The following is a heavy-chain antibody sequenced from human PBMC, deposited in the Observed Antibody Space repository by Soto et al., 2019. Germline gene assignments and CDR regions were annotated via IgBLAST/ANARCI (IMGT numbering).Heavy chain of an antibody. CDR1: GFTFSSYS. CDR3: ARSLSRGILWFGELWPDDY. J-gene: IGHJ4*02. D-gene: IGHD3-10*01. Sequence: GGSLRLSCAASGFTFSSYSMNWVRQAPGKGLEWVSSISSSSSYIYYADSVKGRFTISRDNAKNSLYLQMNSLRAEDTAVYYCARSLSRGILWFGELWPDDYWGQGTLVTVSS. CDR2: ISSSSSYI. V-gene: IGHV3-21*01.